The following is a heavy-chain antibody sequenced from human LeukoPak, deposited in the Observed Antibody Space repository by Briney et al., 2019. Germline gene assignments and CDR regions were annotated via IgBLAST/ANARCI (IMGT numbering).Heavy chain of an antibody. CDR1: GGSISSGSYY. CDR3: ARLKSTDSPFDY. J-gene: IGHJ4*02. D-gene: IGHD3-22*01. Sequence: PSQTLSLTCTVSGGSISSGSYYWSWIRQPAGKGLEWIGRNYTSGSTNYNPSLKSRVTISVDTSKNQFSLKLSSVTAADTAVYYCARLKSTDSPFDYWGQGTLVTVSS. CDR2: NYTSGST. V-gene: IGHV4-61*02.